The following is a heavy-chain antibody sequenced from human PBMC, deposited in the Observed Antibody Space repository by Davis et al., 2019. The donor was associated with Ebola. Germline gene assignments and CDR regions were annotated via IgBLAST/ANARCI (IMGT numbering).Heavy chain of an antibody. CDR2: ISSSSSYI. J-gene: IGHJ6*02. V-gene: IGHV3-21*01. D-gene: IGHD2-2*02. CDR3: AREDIVVVPAAIKVYYYYGMDV. Sequence: GGSLRLSCAASGFTFSSYSMNWVRQAPGKGLEWASSISSSSSYIYYADSVKGRFTISRDNAKNSLYLQMNSLRAEDTAVYYCAREDIVVVPAAIKVYYYYGMDVWGQGTTVTVSS. CDR1: GFTFSSYS.